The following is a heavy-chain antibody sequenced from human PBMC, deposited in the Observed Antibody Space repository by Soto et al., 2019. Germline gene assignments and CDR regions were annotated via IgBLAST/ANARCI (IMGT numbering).Heavy chain of an antibody. CDR1: GVAVSHPDYY. CDR3: AKEALGPPDS. D-gene: IGHD3-10*01. V-gene: IGHV4-61*03. Sequence: QVQLQESGPGLVKPSETLSLTCTVSGVAVSHPDYYWSWIRQSPGKGLEWIGYIYYTGSTNCSPSLKSRVTMSVDTSQNHFSLRLTSVTAADTAVYYCAKEALGPPDSWGQGTLVTVSS. CDR2: IYYTGST. J-gene: IGHJ4*02.